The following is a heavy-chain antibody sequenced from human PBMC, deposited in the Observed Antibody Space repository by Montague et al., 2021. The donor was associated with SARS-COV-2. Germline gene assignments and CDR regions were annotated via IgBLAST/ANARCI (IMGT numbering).Heavy chain of an antibody. D-gene: IGHD6-13*01. CDR2: IYNSGST. CDR3: ARVGRGSSWYEVAFDI. J-gene: IGHJ3*02. V-gene: IGHV4-59*01. Sequence: SETLSLTCTVSGGSISRYSWTWIRQPPGKGPEWIGYIYNSGSTNYNPSLTSRVTISVDTSKNQFSLKLSSVAAADMAVYYCARVGRGSSWYEVAFDIWGQGTVVTVSS. CDR1: GGSISRYS.